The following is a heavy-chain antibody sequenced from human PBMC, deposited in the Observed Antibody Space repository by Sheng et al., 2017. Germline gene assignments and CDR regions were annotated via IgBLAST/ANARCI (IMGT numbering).Heavy chain of an antibody. CDR3: ATVLTWEQRNHVDY. CDR2: LKSKGSGGTT. CDR1: GFNFNIAW. Sequence: EVQLVESGGGFVKPEGSLTLSCAASGFNFNIAWMSWVRQAPGKGLEWVGRLKSKGSGGTTDSAAPVKGRFTISRDDSKNTLYLQMNSLKIEDTAVYYCATVLTWEQRNHVDYWGQGTLVTVSS. D-gene: IGHD1-26*01. V-gene: IGHV3-15*01. J-gene: IGHJ4*02.